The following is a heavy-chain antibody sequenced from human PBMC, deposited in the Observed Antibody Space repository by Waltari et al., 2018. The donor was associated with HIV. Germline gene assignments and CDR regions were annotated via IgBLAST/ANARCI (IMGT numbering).Heavy chain of an antibody. D-gene: IGHD6-19*01. Sequence: QVHLEQWGTGLLRPSETLSLTCAVYGGSFSGYYWSWIRPSPGRGLEWIGEVNHVGRTNYSPALKGRFTVSVDTSKNQFSLTMRSVTAADTAVYYCARDSAPGLAVDDDDGEFFYYGLDVWGQGTTVTVSS. CDR1: GGSFSGYY. CDR2: VNHVGRT. V-gene: IGHV4-34*01. CDR3: ARDSAPGLAVDDDDGEFFYYGLDV. J-gene: IGHJ6*01.